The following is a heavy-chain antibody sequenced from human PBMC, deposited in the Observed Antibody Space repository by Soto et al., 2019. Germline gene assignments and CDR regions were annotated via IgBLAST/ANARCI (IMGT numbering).Heavy chain of an antibody. CDR1: GFTFSSYG. V-gene: IGHV3-30*03. CDR2: ISYDGSNK. J-gene: IGHJ4*02. Sequence: GGSLRLSCAASGFTFSSYGMHWVRQAPGKGLEWVAVISYDGSNKYYADSVKGRFTISRDNSKNTLYLQMNSLRAEDTAVYYCASTSNGELFPIFDYWCQGTLVTV. CDR3: ASTSNGELFPIFDY. D-gene: IGHD3-10*01.